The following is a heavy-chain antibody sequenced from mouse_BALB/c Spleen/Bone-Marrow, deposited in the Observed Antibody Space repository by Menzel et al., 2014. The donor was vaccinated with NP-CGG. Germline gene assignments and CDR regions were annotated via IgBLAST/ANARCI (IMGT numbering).Heavy chain of an antibody. CDR3: AKLNWVYAMDY. D-gene: IGHD4-1*02. CDR1: GFSLTDYG. CDR2: IWGGGST. Sequence: VQLQQSGPGLVAPSQSLSITCTVSGFSLTDYGVTWIRQPPGKGLEWLGIIWGGGSTFYNSSLRSRLNVSNDNSKSQVFLKMNSLQADDTAMYYCAKLNWVYAMDYWGQGTSVTVSS. V-gene: IGHV2-6-5*01. J-gene: IGHJ4*01.